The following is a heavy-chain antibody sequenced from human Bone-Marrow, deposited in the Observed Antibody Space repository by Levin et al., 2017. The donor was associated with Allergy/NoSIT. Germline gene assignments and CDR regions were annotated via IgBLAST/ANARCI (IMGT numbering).Heavy chain of an antibody. V-gene: IGHV3-7*01. CDR2: INQDGSEK. J-gene: IGHJ4*02. D-gene: IGHD5-12*01. CDR3: ARDTGYDTFDY. CDR1: EFTFSSYW. Sequence: PGGSLRLSCAASEFTFSSYWMTWVRQAPGKGLEWVANINQDGSEKYYVDSVKGRFTISRDNAKNSLYLQMNSLRAEDTAVYYCARDTGYDTFDYWGQGTLVTVSS.